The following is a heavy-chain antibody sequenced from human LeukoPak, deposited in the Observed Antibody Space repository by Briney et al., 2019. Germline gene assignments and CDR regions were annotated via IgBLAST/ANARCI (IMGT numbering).Heavy chain of an antibody. CDR2: IYYSGST. D-gene: IGHD2-2*01. CDR3: ARDYCTTTRCYPNYFDY. Sequence: SETLSLTCTVSGASVSSSNYYWSWIRQPPGKGLEWIVYIYYSGSTNYNPSLKSRFTISVDTSKNQFSLKLSSVTAADTAVYYCARDYCTTTRCYPNYFDYWGQGTLVTVSS. V-gene: IGHV4-61*01. J-gene: IGHJ4*02. CDR1: GASVSSSNYY.